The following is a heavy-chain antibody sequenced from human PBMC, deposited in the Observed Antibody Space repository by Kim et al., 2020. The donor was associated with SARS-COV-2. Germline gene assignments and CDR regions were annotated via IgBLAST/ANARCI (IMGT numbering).Heavy chain of an antibody. D-gene: IGHD3-10*01. V-gene: IGHV4-59*08. CDR3: ARQSYYYFMDV. CDR1: GGSISRYY. J-gene: IGHJ6*03. CDR2: MYFSGSP. Sequence: SETLSLTCTVSGGSISRYYWSWIRQPPGKGLEFIWHMYFSGSPNYNPSLKSRVTISVDTSNNQFSLKLRSVTAADTALYYCARQSYYYFMDVWGKGTTVT.